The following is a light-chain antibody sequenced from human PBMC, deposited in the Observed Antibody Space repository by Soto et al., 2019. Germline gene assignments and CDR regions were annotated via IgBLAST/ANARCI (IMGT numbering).Light chain of an antibody. J-gene: IGKJ3*01. CDR3: QQSHTLPFT. CDR1: QSVSSY. V-gene: IGKV1-39*01. Sequence: DIQMTQSPSSLSASVGDRVTITCRASQSVSSYLNWYQQKPGKAPKVLIYETSNLQSGVPSRFSGSGSETDFTLTISSLQPEDFATYYCQQSHTLPFTFGPATKVDIK. CDR2: ETS.